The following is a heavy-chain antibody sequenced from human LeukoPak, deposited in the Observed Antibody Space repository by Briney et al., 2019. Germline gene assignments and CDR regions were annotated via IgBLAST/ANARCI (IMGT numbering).Heavy chain of an antibody. CDR1: GGSINKYY. CDR2: VSFSGST. V-gene: IGHV4-59*08. D-gene: IGHD2-15*01. CDR3: ALYCRLRSNSGYYGMDV. J-gene: IGHJ6*02. Sequence: PSETLSLTCIVSGGSINKYYWSWIRQPPGKGLEWIGEVSFSGSTNYNPSLTSRVTISADTSKNQFSLKLSSVTAADTAVYYCALYCRLRSNSGYYGMDVWGQGTTVTVSS.